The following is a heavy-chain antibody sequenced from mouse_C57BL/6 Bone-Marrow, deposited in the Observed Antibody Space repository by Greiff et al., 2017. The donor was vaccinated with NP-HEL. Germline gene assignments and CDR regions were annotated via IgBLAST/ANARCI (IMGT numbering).Heavy chain of an antibody. CDR2: ISYDGSN. D-gene: IGHD1-1*01. CDR3: ARTYYGTRMDY. V-gene: IGHV3-6*01. Sequence: DVKLQESGPGLVKPSQSLSLTCSVTGYSITSGYYWNWIRQFPGNKLEWMGYISYDGSNNYNPSLKNRISITRDTSKNQFFLKLNSVTTEDTATYYCARTYYGTRMDYWGQGTSVTVSS. CDR1: GYSITSGYY. J-gene: IGHJ4*01.